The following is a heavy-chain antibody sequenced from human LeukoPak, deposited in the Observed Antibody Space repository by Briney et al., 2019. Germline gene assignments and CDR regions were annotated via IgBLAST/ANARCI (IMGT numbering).Heavy chain of an antibody. Sequence: ASVKVSCKASGGTFSSYAISWVRQAPGQGLEWMGGIIPIFGTANYAQKFQGRVTITADESTSTAYMELSSLRSEGTAVYCCARAPGRGYSYGYYYYGMDVWGQGTTVTVSS. CDR3: ARAPGRGYSYGYYYYGMDV. J-gene: IGHJ6*02. CDR1: GGTFSSYA. CDR2: IIPIFGTA. D-gene: IGHD5-18*01. V-gene: IGHV1-69*13.